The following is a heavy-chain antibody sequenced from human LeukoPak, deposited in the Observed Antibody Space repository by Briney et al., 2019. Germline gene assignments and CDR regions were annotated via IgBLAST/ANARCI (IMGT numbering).Heavy chain of an antibody. D-gene: IGHD6-6*01. CDR1: GYSISSGYY. CDR2: IYHSGST. V-gene: IGHV4-38-2*01. CDR3: ARGAYSSSSHYYYYYMGF. J-gene: IGHJ6*03. Sequence: PSETLSLTCAVSGYSISSGYYWGWIRQPPGKGLEWIGSIYHSGSTYYNPSLKSRVTISVDTSKNQFSLKLSSVTAADTAVYYCARGAYSSSSHYYYYYMGFWGTGTTVTVSS.